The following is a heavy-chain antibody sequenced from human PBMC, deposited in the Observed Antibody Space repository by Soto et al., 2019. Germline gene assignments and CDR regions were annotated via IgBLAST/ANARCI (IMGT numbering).Heavy chain of an antibody. CDR3: VRDLGSAGFGY. V-gene: IGHV3-33*01. J-gene: IGHJ4*02. CDR2: IWYDGSNK. CDR1: GFTFSSYG. Sequence: QVQLVESGGGVVQPGRSLRLSCAASGFTFSSYGMHWVRQAPGKGLEWVAVIWYDGSNKYYADSVKGRFTISRDNSKITLYLQMNSLRSEDTAVYCCVRDLGSAGFGYWGQGTLVTVSS.